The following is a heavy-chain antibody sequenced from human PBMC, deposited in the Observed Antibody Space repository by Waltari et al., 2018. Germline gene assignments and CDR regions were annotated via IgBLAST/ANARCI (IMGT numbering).Heavy chain of an antibody. CDR3: ARFAGGYSYGFYRFDY. V-gene: IGHV4-59*11. J-gene: IGHJ4*02. D-gene: IGHD5-18*01. CDR1: GGSISRHY. Sequence: QVQLQESGPGLVKPSETLSLTCTVSGGSISRHYWSWIRQPPGKGLEWIGYIYYSGSTNYNPSLKSRVTISVDTSKNQFSLKLSSVTAADTAVYYCARFAGGYSYGFYRFDYWGQGTLVTVSS. CDR2: IYYSGST.